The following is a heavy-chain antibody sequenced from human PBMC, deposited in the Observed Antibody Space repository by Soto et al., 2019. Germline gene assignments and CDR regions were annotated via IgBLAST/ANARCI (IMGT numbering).Heavy chain of an antibody. CDR3: ARVLGSGSYYKVGCDY. J-gene: IGHJ4*02. V-gene: IGHV4-30-4*01. CDR2: IYYSGST. Sequence: SETLSLTCTVSGGSISSGDYYWSWIRQPPGKGLEWIGYIYYSGSTYYNPSLKSRVTISVDTSKNQFSLKLSSVTAADTAVYYCARVLGSGSYYKVGCDYWGQGTLVTVSS. CDR1: GGSISSGDYY. D-gene: IGHD3-10*01.